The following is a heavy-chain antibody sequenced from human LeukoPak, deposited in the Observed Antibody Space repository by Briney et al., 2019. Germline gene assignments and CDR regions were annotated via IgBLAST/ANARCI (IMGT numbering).Heavy chain of an antibody. CDR3: ARLQPELDY. J-gene: IGHJ4*02. Sequence: PSETLSLTCTVSGGSISRSTYYWGWIRQPPGKGLEWIGNIYYSGSTYYNPSLKSRVTISVDTSKNQFSLKLSSVTAADTAVYYCARLQPELDYWGQGTLVTVSS. CDR2: IYYSGST. CDR1: GGSISRSTYY. V-gene: IGHV4-39*01.